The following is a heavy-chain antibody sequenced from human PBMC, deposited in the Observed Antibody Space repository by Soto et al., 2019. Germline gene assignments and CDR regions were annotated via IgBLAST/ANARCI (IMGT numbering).Heavy chain of an antibody. CDR3: ASLRGSGGSSYDY. V-gene: IGHV3-33*01. D-gene: IGHD2-15*01. CDR2: IWYDGSNK. Sequence: QVQLVESGGGVVQPGRSLRLSCAASGFTFSSYGMHWVRQAPGKGLEWVAVIWYDGSNKYYADSVKGRFTISRDNSKNTLYLQMNSRRAEDTAVYYCASLRGSGGSSYDYWGQGTLVTVSS. CDR1: GFTFSSYG. J-gene: IGHJ4*02.